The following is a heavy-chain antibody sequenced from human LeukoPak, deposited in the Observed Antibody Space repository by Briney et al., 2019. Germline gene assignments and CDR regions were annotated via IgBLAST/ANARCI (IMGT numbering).Heavy chain of an antibody. Sequence: GGSLRLSCAASGFTFSSYSMNWVRQAPGKGLEWVSYISSTSSTIYYADSVKGRFTISRDNAKNSLYLQMNSLRAEDTAVYYCARKNGLDYWGQGTLVTVSS. CDR3: ARKNGLDY. J-gene: IGHJ4*02. CDR2: ISSTSSTI. CDR1: GFTFSSYS. V-gene: IGHV3-48*01.